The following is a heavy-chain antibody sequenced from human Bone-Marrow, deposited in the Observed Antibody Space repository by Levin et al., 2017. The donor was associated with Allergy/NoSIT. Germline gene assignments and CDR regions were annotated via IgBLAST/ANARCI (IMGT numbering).Heavy chain of an antibody. D-gene: IGHD2-2*01. CDR3: ARGDCSSTSWLDY. Sequence: SCAASGFTFSSYGMHWVRQAPGKGLEWVALMWYDGSNKYYADSVKGRFTISRDNSKNTLYLQMNSLRAEDMALYYCARGDCSSTSWLDYWGQGTLVTVSS. V-gene: IGHV3-33*01. CDR1: GFTFSSYG. CDR2: MWYDGSNK. J-gene: IGHJ4*02.